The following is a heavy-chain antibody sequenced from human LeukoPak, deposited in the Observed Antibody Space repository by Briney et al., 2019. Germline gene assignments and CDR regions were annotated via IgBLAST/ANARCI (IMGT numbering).Heavy chain of an antibody. D-gene: IGHD1-7*01. CDR2: ITRNSGII. J-gene: IGHJ3*02. V-gene: IGHV3-9*01. CDR1: QFTFEDYA. Sequence: PGGSLTLSCAASQFTFEDYAMHWVRQVPGKGLEWVSGITRNSGIIAYADSVKGRFTISRDNANKSLYLHMNSLRPADTAFYYCAKDILGTTSDAFDIWGQGAMVIVSS. CDR3: AKDILGTTSDAFDI.